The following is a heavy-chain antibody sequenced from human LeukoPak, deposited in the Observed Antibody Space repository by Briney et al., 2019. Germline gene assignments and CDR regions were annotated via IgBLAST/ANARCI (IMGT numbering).Heavy chain of an antibody. Sequence: GGSLRLSCAASGFTFSDHYMDWVRQAPGKGLEWVGRTRKKTNSYTTEYAASVKGRFTISRDDSKNSLYLQMYSLKAEDTAVYYCTRVVLVGTTYSYFDYWGQGTLVTVSS. V-gene: IGHV3-72*01. J-gene: IGHJ4*02. CDR3: TRVVLVGTTYSYFDY. CDR1: GFTFSDHY. CDR2: TRKKTNSYTT. D-gene: IGHD1-26*01.